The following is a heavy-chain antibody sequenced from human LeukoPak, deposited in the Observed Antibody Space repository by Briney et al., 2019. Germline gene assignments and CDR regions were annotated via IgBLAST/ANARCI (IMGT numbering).Heavy chain of an antibody. CDR3: ARDSAKPDWGFGY. CDR1: GFTFTTYS. CDR2: ISRSSTTI. D-gene: IGHD7-27*01. J-gene: IGHJ4*02. V-gene: IGHV3-48*02. Sequence: GGSLRLSCAASGFTFTTYSMNWVRQPPGKGLEWISYISRSSTTIYYADSVKGRFTISRDNAKHSLYLQMNSLRDEDTAVYYCARDSAKPDWGFGYWGQGTLVTVSS.